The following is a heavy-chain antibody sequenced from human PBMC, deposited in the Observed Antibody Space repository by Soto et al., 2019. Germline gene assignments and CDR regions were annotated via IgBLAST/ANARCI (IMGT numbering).Heavy chain of an antibody. CDR3: ARDPEWGFGVFVP. CDR2: INAGNGNT. V-gene: IGHV1-3*01. D-gene: IGHD3-10*01. CDR1: GYTFTSYA. J-gene: IGHJ5*02. Sequence: ASVKVSCKASGYTFTSYAMHWVRQAPGQRLEWMGWINAGNGNTKYSQKFQGRVTITRDTSASTAYMELSSLRSEDTAVYYCARDPEWGFGVFVPWGQGTLVTVSS.